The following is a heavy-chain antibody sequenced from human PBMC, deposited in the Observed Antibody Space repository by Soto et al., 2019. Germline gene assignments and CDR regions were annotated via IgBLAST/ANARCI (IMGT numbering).Heavy chain of an antibody. CDR1: GGSISSGGYY. J-gene: IGHJ3*02. CDR2: IYYSGST. CDR3: ARIPYSSGSQAFDI. Sequence: QVQLQESGPGLVKPSQTLSLTCTVSGGSISSGGYYWSWIRQHPGKGLEWIGYIYYSGSTCYNPSLKSRVTISGDTSKNQCSLKLSSVTAADTAVYYCARIPYSSGSQAFDIWGQGTMVTVSS. D-gene: IGHD6-19*01. V-gene: IGHV4-31*03.